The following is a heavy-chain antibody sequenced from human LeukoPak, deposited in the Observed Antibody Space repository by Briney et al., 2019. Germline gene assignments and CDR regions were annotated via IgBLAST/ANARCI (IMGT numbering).Heavy chain of an antibody. Sequence: GGSLRLSCAASGFTFSSYAMSWVRQAPGKGLEWVSAISGSGGSTYYADSVKGRFTISRDNPKNTLYLQMNSLRAEDTAVYYCAKDSSSWYQEGFLYYFDYWGQGTLVTVSS. CDR3: AKDSSSWYQEGFLYYFDY. CDR1: GFTFSSYA. CDR2: ISGSGGST. J-gene: IGHJ4*02. V-gene: IGHV3-23*01. D-gene: IGHD6-13*01.